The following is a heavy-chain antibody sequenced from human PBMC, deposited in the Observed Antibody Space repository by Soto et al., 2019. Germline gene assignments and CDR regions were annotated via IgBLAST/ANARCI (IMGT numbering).Heavy chain of an antibody. J-gene: IGHJ6*04. D-gene: IGHD1-26*01. CDR2: INHSGST. CDR1: GGSFSGYY. CDR3: ARVRWQGAYYYYSYVMGV. V-gene: IGHV4-34*01. Sequence: SETLSLTCAVYGGSFSGYYWSWIRQPPGKGLEWIGEINHSGSTNYNPPLKSRATISVDTSKNQFSLKLSSVTAADTAVYYCARVRWQGAYYYYSYVMGVWGKGTTAT.